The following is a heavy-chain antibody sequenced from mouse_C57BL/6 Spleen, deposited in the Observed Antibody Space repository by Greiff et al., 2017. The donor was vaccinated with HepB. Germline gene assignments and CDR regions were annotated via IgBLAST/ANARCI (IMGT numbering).Heavy chain of an antibody. CDR1: GFTFSSYG. CDR2: ISSGGSYT. Sequence: EVKLVESGGDLVKPGGSLKLSCAASGFTFSSYGMSWVRQTPDKRLEWVATISSGGSYTYYPDSVKGRFTISRDNAKNTLYLQMSSLKSEDTAMYYCARHVGYYGSSPYFDYWGQGTTLTVSS. J-gene: IGHJ2*01. D-gene: IGHD1-1*01. V-gene: IGHV5-6*01. CDR3: ARHVGYYGSSPYFDY.